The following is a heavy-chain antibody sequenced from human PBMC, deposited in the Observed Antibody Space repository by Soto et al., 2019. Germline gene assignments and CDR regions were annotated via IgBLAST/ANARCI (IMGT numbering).Heavy chain of an antibody. CDR1: GYTFTSYG. J-gene: IGHJ6*02. Sequence: EASVKVSCKASGYTFTSYGISWVRQAPGQGLEWMGWISAYNGNTNYAQKLQGRVTMTTDTSTSTAYMELRSLRSDDTAVYYCAGETYYYGSGSYYRYYYYGLDVWGQGTTVTVSS. CDR3: AGETYYYGSGSYYRYYYYGLDV. D-gene: IGHD3-10*01. CDR2: ISAYNGNT. V-gene: IGHV1-18*01.